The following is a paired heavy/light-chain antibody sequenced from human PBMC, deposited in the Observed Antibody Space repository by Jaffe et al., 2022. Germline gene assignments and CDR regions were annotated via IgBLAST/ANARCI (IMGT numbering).Heavy chain of an antibody. Sequence: EVQMLQSGGGLVQPGGSLRLSCAASGFTFSTYAMNWVRQAPGKGPEWVSAISVSGRQTFYAESVRGRFTISRENSNSTLYLQMNSLRADDTAVYYCARDQTCSGGDCYGGFFAHWGQGALVTVAP. CDR3: ARDQTCSGGDCYGGFFAH. CDR1: GFTFSTYA. V-gene: IGHV3-23*01. CDR2: ISVSGRQT. D-gene: IGHD2-21*01. J-gene: IGHJ4*02.
Light chain of an antibody. Sequence: DIQLTQSPSFLSASVGDRVTITCRASQGISSFLAWYQQKPGKAPKVLIYAASNLYNGVPSRFSGSGSGTEFTLTINSLQPEDFATYYCQELNNYPRKTFGQGTKVEIK. CDR3: QELNNYPRKT. CDR2: AAS. V-gene: IGKV1-9*01. CDR1: QGISSF. J-gene: IGKJ1*01.